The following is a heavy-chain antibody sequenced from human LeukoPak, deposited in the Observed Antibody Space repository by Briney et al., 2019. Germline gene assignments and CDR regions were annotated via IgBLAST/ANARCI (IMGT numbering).Heavy chain of an antibody. J-gene: IGHJ3*02. Sequence: SETLSLTCTVSGASISGSSYYWGWFRQPPGKGLEWIGSIYYSGSTSYNPSLKSRVTISVDTSKNQFSLKLSSVTAADTAVYYCARERPYYYDSSGYPDAFDIWGQGTMVTVSS. V-gene: IGHV4-39*07. CDR3: ARERPYYYDSSGYPDAFDI. CDR2: IYYSGST. D-gene: IGHD3-22*01. CDR1: GASISGSSYY.